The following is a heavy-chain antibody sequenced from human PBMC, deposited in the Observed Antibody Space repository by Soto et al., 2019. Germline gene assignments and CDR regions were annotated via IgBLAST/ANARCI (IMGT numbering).Heavy chain of an antibody. CDR2: INHSGST. D-gene: IGHD3-3*01. CDR1: GGSFSGYY. CDR3: ARGYMYYDFWSGYYPIDY. V-gene: IGHV4-34*01. J-gene: IGHJ4*02. Sequence: PSETLSLTCAVYGGSFSGYYWSWIRQPPGKGLEWIGEINHSGSTNYNPSLKSRVTISVDTSKNQFSLKLSSVTAADTAVYYCARGYMYYDFWSGYYPIDYWGQGTLVTVSS.